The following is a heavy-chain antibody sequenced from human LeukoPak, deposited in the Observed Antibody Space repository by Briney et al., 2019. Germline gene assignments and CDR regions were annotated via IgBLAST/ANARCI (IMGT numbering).Heavy chain of an antibody. D-gene: IGHD2-15*01. J-gene: IGHJ3*02. V-gene: IGHV4-30-2*01. CDR2: IYHSGST. CDR3: ARVSSVVDDAFDI. CDR1: GGSIRSSYYS. Sequence: PSETLSLTCTVSGGSIRSSYYSWSWIRQPPGKGLGWIGYIYHSGSTYYNPSLKSRVTISVDRSKNQFSLKLSSVTAADTAVYYCARVSSVVDDAFDIWGQGTMVTVSS.